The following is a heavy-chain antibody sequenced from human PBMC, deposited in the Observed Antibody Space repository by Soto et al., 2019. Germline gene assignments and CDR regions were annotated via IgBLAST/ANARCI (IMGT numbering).Heavy chain of an antibody. V-gene: IGHV1-18*04. CDR3: ARDAATYYEPYYYGMDV. CDR1: GYTFTTYG. CDR2: ISGYNGNT. J-gene: IGHJ6*02. Sequence: GASVKVSCKASGYTFTTYGISWVRQAPGQWLESMGWISGYNGNTNYAQKLQGRVTMTTDTSTSTAYMELRSLRSDDTAVYYCARDAATYYEPYYYGMDVWGRGTTVTVSS. D-gene: IGHD6-25*01.